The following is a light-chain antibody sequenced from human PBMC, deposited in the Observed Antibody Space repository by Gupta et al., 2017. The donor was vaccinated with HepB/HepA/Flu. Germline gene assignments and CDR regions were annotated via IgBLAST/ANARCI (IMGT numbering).Light chain of an antibody. V-gene: IGKV1-33*01. J-gene: IGKJ5*01. Sequence: DIQMIQSPSSLSASVGDRVTITCQASQDISNYLNWYQQKPGKAPKLLIYDASNLETGVPSRFSGSGYGTDFTFTISSRQPEDIATYYCQQYDNLLPITFGQGTQVEIK. CDR1: QDISNY. CDR2: DAS. CDR3: QQYDNLLPIT.